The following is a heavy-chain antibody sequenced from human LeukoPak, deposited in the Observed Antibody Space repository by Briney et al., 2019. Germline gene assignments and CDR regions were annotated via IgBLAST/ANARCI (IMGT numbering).Heavy chain of an antibody. Sequence: SETLSLTCTVSGGSISSGGYYWSWIRQHPGKGLEWIGYIYYSGSTYYNPSLKRRVTISVDTSKNQFSLKLSSVPAADTAVYYCARGRAAAGAFDYWGQGTLVTVSS. CDR3: ARGRAAAGAFDY. D-gene: IGHD6-13*01. CDR1: GGSISSGGYY. V-gene: IGHV4-31*03. J-gene: IGHJ4*02. CDR2: IYYSGST.